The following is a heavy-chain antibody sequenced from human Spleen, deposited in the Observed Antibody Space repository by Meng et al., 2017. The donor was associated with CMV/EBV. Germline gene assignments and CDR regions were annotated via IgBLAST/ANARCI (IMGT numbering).Heavy chain of an antibody. CDR3: ARAWMGLLDGFDY. J-gene: IGHJ4*02. Sequence: AAAGFTFSSDAGHWVRQAPGKGLDWVAVISYDGSDKYYAGSVKGRFTISRDNSKNTLSLQMNSLRSEDTAVYYCARAWMGLLDGFDYWGQGTLVTVSS. D-gene: IGHD1-1*01. CDR2: ISYDGSDK. V-gene: IGHV3-30*04. CDR1: GFTFSSDA.